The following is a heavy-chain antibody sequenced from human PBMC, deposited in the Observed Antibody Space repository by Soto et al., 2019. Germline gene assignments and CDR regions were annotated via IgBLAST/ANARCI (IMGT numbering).Heavy chain of an antibody. CDR1: GFTFSSYE. D-gene: IGHD3-22*01. CDR3: ARELRITMIVVENY. V-gene: IGHV3-48*03. CDR2: ISSSGSTI. Sequence: GGSLRLSCAASGFTFSSYEMNWVRQAPGKGLEWVSYISSSGSTIYYADSVKGRFTISRDNAKNSLYLQMNSLRAEDTAVYYCARELRITMIVVENYWGQGTLVTVSS. J-gene: IGHJ4*02.